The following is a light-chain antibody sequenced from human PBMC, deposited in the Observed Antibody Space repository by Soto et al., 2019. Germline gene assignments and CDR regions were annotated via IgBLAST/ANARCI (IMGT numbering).Light chain of an antibody. CDR3: CSYISGPTPSDA. CDR2: EVS. CDR1: SSDVGGFKF. Sequence: QSALTQPASVSGSPGQSITISCTGTSSDVGGFKFVSWYQQHPGKAPKLMIYEVSHRPSGVYNRFSGSKSGNTAALTISGLQAEDGDYYYCCSYISGPTPSDAFGTGTKLTVL. J-gene: IGLJ1*01. V-gene: IGLV2-14*01.